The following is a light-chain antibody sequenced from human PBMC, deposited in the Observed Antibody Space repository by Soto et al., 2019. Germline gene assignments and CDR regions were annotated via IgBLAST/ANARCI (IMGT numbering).Light chain of an antibody. Sequence: DIQMTQSPSSLSASVGERVTITCRASEGIRTWVAWYQQKAGQARKLLIYRASSLESGVPPRFSGDGSGTEFTLTISSLQRDDFGIYHCQQYSRLWSFGKGTKVDIK. J-gene: IGKJ1*01. CDR2: RAS. CDR1: EGIRTW. CDR3: QQYSRLWS. V-gene: IGKV1-5*03.